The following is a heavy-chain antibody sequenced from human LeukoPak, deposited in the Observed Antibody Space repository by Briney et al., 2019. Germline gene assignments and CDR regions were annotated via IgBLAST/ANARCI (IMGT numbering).Heavy chain of an antibody. CDR1: GFTFSSYA. V-gene: IGHV3-23*01. CDR2: ISGSGGST. Sequence: GGSLRLSCAASGFTFSSYAMSWVRQAPGKGLEWVSAISGSGGSTYYADSVKGRFTISRDNSKNTLYLQMNSLRAEDTAVYYCAKGLGAQGYFRYCSGGSCYSSFFDYWGQGTLVTVSS. D-gene: IGHD2-15*01. CDR3: AKGLGAQGYFRYCSGGSCYSSFFDY. J-gene: IGHJ4*02.